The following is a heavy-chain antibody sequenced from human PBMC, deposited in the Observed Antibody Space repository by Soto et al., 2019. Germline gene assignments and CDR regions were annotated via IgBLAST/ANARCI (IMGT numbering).Heavy chain of an antibody. CDR1: GGSINSNNW. J-gene: IGHJ4*02. CDR3: ASVPGYCSRTTCYFDY. Sequence: QVQLQESGPGLVKPSGTLSLTCAVSGGSINSNNWWTWVHQPPGKGLEWIGEINYSGSTNYNPSLKSRVTISEGKSKNQFSLKLSSVTAADTAVYYCASVPGYCSRTTCYFDYWGQGTLVTVSS. CDR2: INYSGST. V-gene: IGHV4-4*02. D-gene: IGHD2-2*01.